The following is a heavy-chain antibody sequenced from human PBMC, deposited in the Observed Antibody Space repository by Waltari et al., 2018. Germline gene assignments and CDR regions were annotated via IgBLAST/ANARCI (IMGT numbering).Heavy chain of an antibody. CDR1: GYSISGGVF. V-gene: IGHV4-38-2*01. CDR2: IYPGGDT. CDR3: ARRGRLSSYFFDY. Sequence: QLHLQESGPGLLKPLETLSLTCAVSGYSISGGVFWGWIRQPPGKGLEWIGSIYPGGDTYFNPSLKSRVTISVDKSKNQYSLNLRSMTAADTAVYYCARRGRLSSYFFDYWGQGTLVTVSS. J-gene: IGHJ4*02. D-gene: IGHD2-15*01.